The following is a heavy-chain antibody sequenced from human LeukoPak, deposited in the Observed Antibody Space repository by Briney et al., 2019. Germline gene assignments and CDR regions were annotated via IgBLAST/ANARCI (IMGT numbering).Heavy chain of an antibody. CDR3: ARLRYYGMDV. CDR2: T. J-gene: IGHJ6*02. Sequence: TYYADSVKSRFTISRDNAKNSLYLQMNSLRAEDTAVYYCARLRYYGMDVWGQGTTVTVSS. V-gene: IGHV3-11*06.